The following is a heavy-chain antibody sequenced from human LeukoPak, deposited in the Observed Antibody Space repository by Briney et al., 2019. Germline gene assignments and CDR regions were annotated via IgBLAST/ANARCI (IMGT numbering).Heavy chain of an antibody. CDR3: ARAHYRSSSLTLDY. Sequence: GRSLRLSCAASGFTFSSYAMHWVRQAPGKGLEWVAVISYDGSNKYYADSVKGRFTISRDNSKNTLYLQMNSLRAEDTAVYYCARAHYRSSSLTLDYWGQGTLVTVSS. CDR2: ISYDGSNK. V-gene: IGHV3-30-3*01. D-gene: IGHD6-6*01. CDR1: GFTFSSYA. J-gene: IGHJ4*02.